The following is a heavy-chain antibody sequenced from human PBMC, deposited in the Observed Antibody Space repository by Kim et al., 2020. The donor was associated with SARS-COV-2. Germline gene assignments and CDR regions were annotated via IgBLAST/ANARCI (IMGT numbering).Heavy chain of an antibody. Sequence: GGSLRLSCAASGFTFSSYGMHWVRQAPGKGLEWVAVIWYDGSKKYYVDSVKGRFTISRDNSKNTLYLQMNSLRTEDTAVYYCANGGSSSSWAQLYLGQGTPVTVAS. CDR2: IWYDGSKK. CDR3: ANGGSSSSWAQLY. V-gene: IGHV3-33*06. D-gene: IGHD2-2*01. CDR1: GFTFSSYG. J-gene: IGHJ4*02.